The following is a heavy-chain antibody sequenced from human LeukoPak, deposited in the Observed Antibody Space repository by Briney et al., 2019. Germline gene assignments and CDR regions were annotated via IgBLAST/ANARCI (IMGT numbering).Heavy chain of an antibody. CDR2: ISSSSSYI. Sequence: GGSLRLSCAASGFTFSSYSMNWVRQAPGKGLEWVSSISSSSSYIYYADSVKGRFTISRDNAKNSLYLQMNSLRAEDTAVYYCARHTAEKYNWFDRWGQGTLVTVSS. CDR3: ARHTAEKYNWFDR. V-gene: IGHV3-21*04. J-gene: IGHJ5*02. CDR1: GFTFSSYS.